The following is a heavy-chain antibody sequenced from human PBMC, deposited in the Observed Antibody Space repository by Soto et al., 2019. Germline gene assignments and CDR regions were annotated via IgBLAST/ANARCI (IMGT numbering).Heavy chain of an antibody. J-gene: IGHJ4*02. CDR2: INHSGST. CDR3: ARVGYSYGYGDY. CDR1: GGSFSGYY. Sequence: QVQLQQWGAGLLKPSETLSLTCAVYGGSFSGYYWSWIRQPPGKGLEWIGEINHSGSTNYNPSLKLRVTISVDTSKNQFSLKLSSVTAADTAVYYCARVGYSYGYGDYWGQRTLVTVSS. V-gene: IGHV4-34*01. D-gene: IGHD5-18*01.